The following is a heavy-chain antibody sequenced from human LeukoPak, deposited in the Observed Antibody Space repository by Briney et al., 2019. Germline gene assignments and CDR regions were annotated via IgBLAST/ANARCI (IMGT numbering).Heavy chain of an antibody. CDR3: ARYGDYGYDY. J-gene: IGHJ4*02. Sequence: ASVKVSCKASGYTFTSYAMHWVRQAPGQRLEWMGWINAGNGNTKYSQELQGRVTITRDTSASTAYMELSSLRSEDMAVYYCARYGDYGYDYWGQGTLVTVSS. CDR2: INAGNGNT. V-gene: IGHV1-3*03. CDR1: GYTFTSYA. D-gene: IGHD4-17*01.